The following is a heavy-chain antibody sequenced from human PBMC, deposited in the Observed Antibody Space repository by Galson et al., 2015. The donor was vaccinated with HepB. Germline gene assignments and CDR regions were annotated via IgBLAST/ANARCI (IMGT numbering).Heavy chain of an antibody. CDR1: GFTFSSYW. V-gene: IGHV3-7*01. CDR2: IKQDGSDK. Sequence: SLRLSCAASGFTFSSYWMSWVRQAPGKGLEWVANIKQDGSDKHYGDSVKGRFTISRDNAKNSLYLQMNSLRPEDTAVYYCARERDMATVVEVFDFWGQGTLVTVSA. CDR3: ARERDMATVVEVFDF. J-gene: IGHJ4*02. D-gene: IGHD5-12*01.